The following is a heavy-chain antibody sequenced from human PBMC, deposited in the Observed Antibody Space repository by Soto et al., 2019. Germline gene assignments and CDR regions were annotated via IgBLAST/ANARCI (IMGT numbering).Heavy chain of an antibody. V-gene: IGHV1-8*01. D-gene: IGHD2-2*01. CDR3: VRGVRSTSTNIRGVRYYMDV. CDR2: MNPNSGNT. Sequence: ASVKVSCKASGYTFTSYDINWVRQATGQGLEWMGWMNPNSGNTGYAQKFQGRVTMTRNTSISTAYMELSSLGSEDTAVYYCVRGVRSTSTNIRGVRYYMDVWGKGTTVTVSS. J-gene: IGHJ6*03. CDR1: GYTFTSYD.